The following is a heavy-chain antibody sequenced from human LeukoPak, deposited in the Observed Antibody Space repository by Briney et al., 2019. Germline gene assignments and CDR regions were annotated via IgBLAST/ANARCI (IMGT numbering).Heavy chain of an antibody. J-gene: IGHJ4*02. V-gene: IGHV1-69*13. CDR2: IIPIFGTA. Sequence: SVKVSCKASGGTFSSYAISWVRQAPGQGLEWMGGIIPIFGTANYAQKFQGRVTITADESTSAAYMELSSLRSEDTAVYYCARETGYYDSSGLFDYWGQGTLVTVSS. CDR1: GGTFSSYA. D-gene: IGHD3-22*01. CDR3: ARETGYYDSSGLFDY.